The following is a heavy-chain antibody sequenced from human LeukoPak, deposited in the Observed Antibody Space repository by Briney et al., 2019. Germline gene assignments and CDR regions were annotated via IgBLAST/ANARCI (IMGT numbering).Heavy chain of an antibody. CDR3: ARDGYGDYVPLDY. J-gene: IGHJ4*02. D-gene: IGHD4-17*01. CDR2: INAGNGNT. Sequence: VASVKVSCKASGYTFTSYAMHWVRQAPGQRLEWMGWINAGNGNTKYSQKFQGRVTITRDTSASTAYMELSSLRSEDTAVYYCARDGYGDYVPLDYWGQGTLVTVSS. V-gene: IGHV1-3*01. CDR1: GYTFTSYA.